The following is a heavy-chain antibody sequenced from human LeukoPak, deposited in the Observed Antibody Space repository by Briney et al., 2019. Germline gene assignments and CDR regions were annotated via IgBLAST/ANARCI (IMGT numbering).Heavy chain of an antibody. CDR3: AKRGVVIRVILVGFHKEAYYFDS. D-gene: IGHD3-10*01. Sequence: GGSLRLSCAGSGFAFSDYYMTWIRQAPGRGLEFISYISGSGNSIVYADSVKGRFTISRDNPKNILYLQMNSLRAEDTAVYFCAKRGVVIRVILVGFHKEAYYFDSWGQGALVAVST. CDR2: ISGSGNSI. J-gene: IGHJ4*02. V-gene: IGHV3-11*01. CDR1: GFAFSDYY.